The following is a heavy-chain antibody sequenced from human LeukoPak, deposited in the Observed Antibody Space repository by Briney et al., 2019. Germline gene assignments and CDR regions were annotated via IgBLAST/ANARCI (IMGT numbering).Heavy chain of an antibody. CDR3: GRLNLPAVSGAFDY. Sequence: PSETLSLTCTVSGGSISTYYWSWIRQPAGKGLEWIGRIHSGGTTHYNPSLRSRVTLSIDTSKNQFSLKLSSVTAADTAVYYCGRLNLPAVSGAFDYWGQGTLVTVSS. D-gene: IGHD2-2*01. CDR1: GGSISTYY. V-gene: IGHV4-4*07. CDR2: IHSGGTT. J-gene: IGHJ4*02.